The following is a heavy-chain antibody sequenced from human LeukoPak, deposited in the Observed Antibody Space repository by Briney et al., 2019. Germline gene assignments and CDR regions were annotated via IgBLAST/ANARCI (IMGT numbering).Heavy chain of an antibody. CDR1: GFIFSSHG. V-gene: IGHV3-30*03. Sequence: GRSLRLSCAASGFIFSSHGMHWVRQAPGKGLEWVAGTSKDGSYKHYADSVKGRFTISRDNSKNTLYLQMNGLTADDTAVYYCARDPAYEYVWGTYRPDPYFDYWGQGALATVSP. CDR3: ARDPAYEYVWGTYRPDPYFDY. J-gene: IGHJ4*02. CDR2: TSKDGSYK. D-gene: IGHD3-16*02.